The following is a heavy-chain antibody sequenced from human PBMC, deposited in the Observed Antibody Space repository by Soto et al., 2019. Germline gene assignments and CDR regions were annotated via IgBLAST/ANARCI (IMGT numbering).Heavy chain of an antibody. Sequence: SETLSLTWTLYAASISGFCSSWIRKSAGKGLEWIGRIYATGATDYNRSLKGGAMMSVDTFKKQFSLKLRSVTAADTDVYYCVRDGTKTLRDWFDPWGQGISVTVS. J-gene: IGHJ5*02. CDR2: IYATGAT. CDR3: VRDGTKTLRDWFDP. D-gene: IGHD1-1*01. V-gene: IGHV4-4*07. CDR1: AASISGFC.